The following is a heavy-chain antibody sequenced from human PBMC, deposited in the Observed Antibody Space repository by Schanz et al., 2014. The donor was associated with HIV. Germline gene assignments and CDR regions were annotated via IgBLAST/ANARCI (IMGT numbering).Heavy chain of an antibody. CDR3: ARARAKIEGRPVGNWFDP. CDR2: MNPNSGHT. J-gene: IGHJ5*02. D-gene: IGHD6-6*01. CDR1: GYTFISYV. V-gene: IGHV1-8*02. Sequence: QVQLVQSGTEVKKPGASVKVSCKASGYTFISYVISWVRQAPGQGLEWMGWMNPNSGHTGYAQKFQGRVDMTRTTSISTAYMELRGLTSEDTAVYFCARARAKIEGRPVGNWFDPWGQGTLVTVSS.